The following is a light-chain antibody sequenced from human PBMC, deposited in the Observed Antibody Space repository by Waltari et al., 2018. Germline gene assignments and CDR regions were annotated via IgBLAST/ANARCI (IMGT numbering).Light chain of an antibody. CDR3: QQYNNWPPST. V-gene: IGKV3-15*01. J-gene: IGKJ1*01. CDR1: ESVASN. Sequence: EIVLTPSPATIALSPGERAPLSCRASESVASNLARYQQSPGQAPRLLIFHASTSATVIPAKFSGSGSGTEFTLTISSLQSEDFSVYYCQQYNNWPPSTFGQGTKVEIK. CDR2: HAS.